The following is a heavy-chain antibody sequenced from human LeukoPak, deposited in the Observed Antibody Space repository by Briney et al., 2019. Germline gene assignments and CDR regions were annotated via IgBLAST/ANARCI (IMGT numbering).Heavy chain of an antibody. CDR3: ARRSSGSYSDAFDI. D-gene: IGHD3-22*01. CDR1: GYSFSIYW. CDR2: IYLGDSES. V-gene: IGHV5-51*01. J-gene: IGHJ3*02. Sequence: GESLKISCKGSGYSFSIYWIGWVRQMPGKGLEWMGMIYLGDSESRYSPSFQGQVTTSADKSISTAYLQWSSLKASDTAMYYCARRSSGSYSDAFDIWGQGTMVTVSS.